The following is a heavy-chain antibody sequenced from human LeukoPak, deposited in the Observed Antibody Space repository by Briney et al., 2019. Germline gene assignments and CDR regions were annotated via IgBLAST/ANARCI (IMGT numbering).Heavy chain of an antibody. CDR2: IYHSGST. CDR1: GGSISSGGYY. D-gene: IGHD2-2*01. J-gene: IGHJ4*02. V-gene: IGHV4-30-2*01. Sequence: SETLSLTCTVSGGSISSGGYYWSWIRQPPGKGLEWIGYIYHSGSTYYNPSLKSRVTISVDRSKNQFSLKLSSVTAADTAVYYCASNIVVVPEGGDYWGQGTLVTVSS. CDR3: ASNIVVVPEGGDY.